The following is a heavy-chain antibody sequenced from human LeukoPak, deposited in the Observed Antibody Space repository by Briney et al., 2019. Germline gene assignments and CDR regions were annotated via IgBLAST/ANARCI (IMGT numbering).Heavy chain of an antibody. D-gene: IGHD2-21*02. CDR2: ISGSGGST. V-gene: IGHV3-23*01. CDR3: AKDRPYCGGDCYNFDY. J-gene: IGHJ4*02. CDR1: GFTFSSYA. Sequence: GGSLRLSSAASGFTFSSYAMSWVRQAPGKGLEWVSAISGSGGSTYYADSVKGRFTISRDNSKNTLYLQMNSLRAEDTAVYYCAKDRPYCGGDCYNFDYWGQGTLVTVSS.